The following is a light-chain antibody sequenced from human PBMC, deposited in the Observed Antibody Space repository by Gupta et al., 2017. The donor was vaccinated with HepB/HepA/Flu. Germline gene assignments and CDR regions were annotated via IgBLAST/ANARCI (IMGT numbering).Light chain of an antibody. CDR2: KAS. CDR1: QSISSW. CDR3: QQYNSYSSS. V-gene: IGKV1-5*03. Sequence: DSQMTKSPSTLPASVGDRVTITCRASQSISSWLAWYQQKPGKTPKLLIYKASSLESGVPSRFSGSGSGTEFTLTISSLQPDDFATYYCQQYNSYSSSFGGGTKVEIK. J-gene: IGKJ4*01.